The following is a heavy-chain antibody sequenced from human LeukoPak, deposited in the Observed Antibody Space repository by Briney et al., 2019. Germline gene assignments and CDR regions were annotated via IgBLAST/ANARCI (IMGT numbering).Heavy chain of an antibody. CDR1: AFSLNAYN. V-gene: IGHV3-21*01. CDR3: AREPSRIRFLDV. CDR2: ISYHGTNT. Sequence: GGSLRLSCAVSAFSLNAYNMNWVRRAPGKGREGGSSISYHGTNTYYDASVKGRFTISIDSAKNPLSLKMTTLRAEDTAVYYCAREPSRIRFLDVLGKGTTVTDSS. D-gene: IGHD3-10*01. J-gene: IGHJ6*04.